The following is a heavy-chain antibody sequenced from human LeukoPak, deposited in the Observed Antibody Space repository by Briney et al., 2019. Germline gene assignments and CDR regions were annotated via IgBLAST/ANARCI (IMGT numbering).Heavy chain of an antibody. D-gene: IGHD4-17*01. Sequence: ASVKVSCKASGYTFTSYYMHWVRQAPGQGLEWMGIINPSGGSTSYAQKFQGRVTMTRDTSTSTVYMELSSLRSDDTAVYFCARDLAYGDPPSGFDPWGQGTLVTVSS. J-gene: IGHJ5*02. CDR2: INPSGGST. CDR1: GYTFTSYY. V-gene: IGHV1-46*01. CDR3: ARDLAYGDPPSGFDP.